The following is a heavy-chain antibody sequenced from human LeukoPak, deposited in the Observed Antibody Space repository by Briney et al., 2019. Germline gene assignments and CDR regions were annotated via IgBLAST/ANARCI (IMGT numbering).Heavy chain of an antibody. D-gene: IGHD2-15*01. V-gene: IGHV3-23*01. J-gene: IGHJ6*03. Sequence: PGGSLRLSCAASGFTFSSYAMSWVRQAPGKGLEWVSAISGSGGSTYYADSVKGRFTISRDNSKNTLYLQMNSLRAEDTAVYYCAKGGYCSGGSCLYYYYYYMDVWGKGTTVTVSS. CDR3: AKGGYCSGGSCLYYYYYYMDV. CDR2: ISGSGGST. CDR1: GFTFSSYA.